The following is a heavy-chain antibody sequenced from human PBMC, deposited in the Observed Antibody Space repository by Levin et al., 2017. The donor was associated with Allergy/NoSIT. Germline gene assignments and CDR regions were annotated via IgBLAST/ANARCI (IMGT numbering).Heavy chain of an antibody. V-gene: IGHV3-21*01. J-gene: IGHJ3*02. CDR3: ARLFASGDTFDI. CDR1: GFPFSSSS. CDR2: ISGRGTYI. Sequence: LSLTCAASGFPFSSSSMNWVRQAPGKGLEWVSSISGRGTYIYYADSVKGRFTISRDNAKNSLYLQMNSLRAEDTAVYYCARLFASGDTFDIWGQGTMVTVSS. D-gene: IGHD3-10*01.